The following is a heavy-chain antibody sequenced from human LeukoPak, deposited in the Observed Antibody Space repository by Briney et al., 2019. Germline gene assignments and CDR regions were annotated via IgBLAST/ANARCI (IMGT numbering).Heavy chain of an antibody. Sequence: GGSLRLSCAASGFTSGSYGMSWVRQAPGKGLEWVSTISGSGVSTYYADSVKGRFTISRDSSSNTLLLQMNSLRAKDTAVYYCARSHSSAHPEFDYWGQGTLVTVSS. D-gene: IGHD6-19*01. CDR2: ISGSGVST. CDR3: ARSHSSAHPEFDY. V-gene: IGHV3-23*01. J-gene: IGHJ4*02. CDR1: GFTSGSYG.